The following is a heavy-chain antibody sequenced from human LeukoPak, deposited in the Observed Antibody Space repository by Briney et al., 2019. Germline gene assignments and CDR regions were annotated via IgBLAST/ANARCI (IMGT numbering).Heavy chain of an antibody. V-gene: IGHV4-61*01. D-gene: IGHD6-13*01. Sequence: SETLSLSCTASGGSVSSGSYYWSWMRQPPGKGLEWIGSIYYSGSTNYNPSLKSRVTISVDTSKNQFSLKLSSVTAADTAVYYGASEGAGTFDYWGQGTLVTASS. J-gene: IGHJ4*02. CDR2: IYYSGST. CDR3: ASEGAGTFDY. CDR1: GGSVSSGSYY.